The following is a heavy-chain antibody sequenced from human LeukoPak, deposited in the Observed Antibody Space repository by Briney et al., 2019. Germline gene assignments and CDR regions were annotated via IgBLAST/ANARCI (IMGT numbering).Heavy chain of an antibody. CDR3: ARAGLYNWNYEGTAYFDY. CDR2: ISSSGSTI. J-gene: IGHJ4*02. V-gene: IGHV3-11*01. CDR1: GFSFDDYG. D-gene: IGHD1-7*01. Sequence: GGSLRLSCAASGFSFDDYGMSWVRQAPGKGLEWVSYISSSGSTIYYADSVKGRFTISRDNAKNSLYLQMNSLRAEDTALYYCARAGLYNWNYEGTAYFDYWGQGTLVTVSS.